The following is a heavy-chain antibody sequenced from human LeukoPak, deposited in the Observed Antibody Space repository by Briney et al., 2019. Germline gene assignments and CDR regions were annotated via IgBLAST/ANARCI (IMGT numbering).Heavy chain of an antibody. Sequence: PGGSLRLSCAASGFTFSSYAMSWVRQAPGKGLEWVSAISGSGGSTYYADSVKGRFTISRDNSKNTLYLQMNSLRAEDTAVYYCAKGRGITMVRGYDYWGQGTLVTVSS. CDR1: GFTFSSYA. CDR3: AKGRGITMVRGYDY. CDR2: ISGSGGST. D-gene: IGHD3-10*01. J-gene: IGHJ4*02. V-gene: IGHV3-23*01.